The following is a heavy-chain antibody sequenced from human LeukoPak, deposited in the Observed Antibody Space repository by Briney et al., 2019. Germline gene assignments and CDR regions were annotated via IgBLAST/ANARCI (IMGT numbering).Heavy chain of an antibody. Sequence: ASVKVSCKASGYTFTNYDVHWVRQAPGQRLEWMGWINPNNGGSVSAQAFQGRVTMTRDTSISTAYMDLMSLTSDDTAVYYCARDYGSGYFDYWGQGSRVTVSS. V-gene: IGHV1-2*02. CDR1: GYTFTNYD. J-gene: IGHJ4*02. CDR3: ARDYGSGYFDY. D-gene: IGHD3-10*01. CDR2: INPNNGGS.